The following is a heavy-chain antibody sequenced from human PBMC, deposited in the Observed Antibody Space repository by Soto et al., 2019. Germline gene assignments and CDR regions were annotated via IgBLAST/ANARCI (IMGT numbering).Heavy chain of an antibody. CDR2: INSDGSST. V-gene: IGHV3-74*01. CDR1: GFTFSSYW. D-gene: IGHD3-16*02. J-gene: IGHJ4*02. CDR3: ARVRPGGVIELFDY. Sequence: GGSLRLSCAASGFTFSSYWMHWVRQAPGKGLVWVSRINSDGSSTSYADSVKGRFTISRDNAKNTLYLQMNSLRAEDTAVYYCARVRPGGVIELFDYWGQGTLVTVSS.